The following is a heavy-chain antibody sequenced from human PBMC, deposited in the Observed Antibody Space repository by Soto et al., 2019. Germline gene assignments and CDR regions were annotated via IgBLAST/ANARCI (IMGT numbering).Heavy chain of an antibody. D-gene: IGHD1-7*01. CDR2: IWYDGSNK. Sequence: GGSLRLSCAASGFTFSSYDMHWVRQAPGKGLEWVAVIWYDGSNKYYADSVKGRFTISRDNFKHTLYLQMNSLRAEDTAVYYCARVTGTTWGMDVWGQGTTVTVSS. V-gene: IGHV3-33*01. CDR3: ARVTGTTWGMDV. CDR1: GFTFSSYD. J-gene: IGHJ6*02.